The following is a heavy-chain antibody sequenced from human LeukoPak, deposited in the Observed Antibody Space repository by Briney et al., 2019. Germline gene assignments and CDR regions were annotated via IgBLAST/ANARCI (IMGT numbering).Heavy chain of an antibody. CDR1: GGTFTSYA. CDR2: IIPIFGTA. J-gene: IGHJ4*02. Sequence: SVKVSCKASGGTFTSYAISWVRQAPGQGLEWMGGIIPIFGTANYAQKFQGRVTITADKSTSTAYMELSSLRSEDTAVYYCARVTTVTYFDYWGQGTLVTVSS. D-gene: IGHD4-17*01. V-gene: IGHV1-69*06. CDR3: ARVTTVTYFDY.